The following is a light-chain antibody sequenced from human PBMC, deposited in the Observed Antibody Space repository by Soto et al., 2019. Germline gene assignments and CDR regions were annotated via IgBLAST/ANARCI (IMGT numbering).Light chain of an antibody. CDR2: AAS. J-gene: IGKJ1*01. CDR3: QQTYSTPRGA. CDR1: ESIRNN. Sequence: DIQMTQSPSSLSASVGDRVTITCRASESIRNNLNWYQQKPGKAPKLLIYAASTLQSGVPSRFSGGGSGTEFTLTIGSLQPEDFTAYYCQQTYSTPRGAFGQGNKVDI. V-gene: IGKV1-39*01.